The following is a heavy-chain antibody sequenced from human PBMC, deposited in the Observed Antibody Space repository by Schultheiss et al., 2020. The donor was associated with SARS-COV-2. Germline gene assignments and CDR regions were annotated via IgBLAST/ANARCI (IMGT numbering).Heavy chain of an antibody. V-gene: IGHV4-39*07. CDR3: ARDSTQIAAAWVY. CDR1: GGSISSYY. CDR2: IYHSGST. Sequence: SETLSLTCTVSGGSISSYYWGWIRQPPGKGLEWIGSIYHSGSTYYNPSLKSRVTISVDTSKNQFSLKLSSVTAADTAVYYCARDSTQIAAAWVYWGQGTLVTVAS. J-gene: IGHJ4*02. D-gene: IGHD6-13*01.